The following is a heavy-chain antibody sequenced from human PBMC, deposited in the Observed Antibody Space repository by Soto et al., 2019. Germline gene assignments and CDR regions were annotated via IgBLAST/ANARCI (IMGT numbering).Heavy chain of an antibody. V-gene: IGHV1-46*01. Sequence: ASVKVSCKASGYTFTSYYMHWVRQAPGQGLEWMGIINPSGGSTSYAQKFQGRVTMTRDTSTSTVYMELSSLRSEDTAVYYCARDQGLSIYSGYDGIDYWGQGTLVTVSS. CDR3: ARDQGLSIYSGYDGIDY. CDR1: GYTFTSYY. J-gene: IGHJ4*02. CDR2: INPSGGST. D-gene: IGHD5-12*01.